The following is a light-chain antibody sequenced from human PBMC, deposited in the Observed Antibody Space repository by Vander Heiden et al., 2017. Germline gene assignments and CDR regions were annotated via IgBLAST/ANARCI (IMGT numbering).Light chain of an antibody. CDR1: SSNIGNYD. V-gene: IGLV1-47*01. Sequence: QSVLTQPPSVSGTPGQRVTISCSGSSSNIGNYDVYWYEQLPGTAPKLLIYKNNQRPSGVPDRFSGSKSGTSASLAISGLRSEDEADYYCAAWDDSLSALVFGGGTKLTVL. CDR2: KNN. J-gene: IGLJ2*01. CDR3: AAWDDSLSALV.